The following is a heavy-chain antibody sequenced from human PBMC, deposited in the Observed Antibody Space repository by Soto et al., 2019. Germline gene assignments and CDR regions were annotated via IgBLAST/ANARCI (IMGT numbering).Heavy chain of an antibody. V-gene: IGHV3-23*01. CDR1: GFTFSSYG. J-gene: IGHJ4*02. CDR2: ISAGGGNT. D-gene: IGHD4-4*01. CDR3: AKELGHSKPFDY. Sequence: XVSLRLSCAASGFTFSSYGMDWVRLAPGKGLEWVSAISAGGGNTYYADSVKGRFTISRDNSKNTLFLQMNSLRTEDTAIYYCAKELGHSKPFDYWGQGTLVTVS.